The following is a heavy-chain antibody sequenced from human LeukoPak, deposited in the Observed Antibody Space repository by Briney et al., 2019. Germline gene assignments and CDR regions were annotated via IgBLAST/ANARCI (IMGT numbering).Heavy chain of an antibody. CDR1: GGTFSSYA. V-gene: IGHV1-69*13. CDR3: ARDRGSKITMVRGTLDY. D-gene: IGHD3-10*01. CDR2: IIPIFGTA. Sequence: ASVKVSCKASGGTFSSYAISWVRQAPGQGLEWMGGIIPIFGTANYAQKFQGRVTITAGESTSTAYMELSSLRSEDTAVYYCARDRGSKITMVRGTLDYWGQGTLVTVSS. J-gene: IGHJ4*02.